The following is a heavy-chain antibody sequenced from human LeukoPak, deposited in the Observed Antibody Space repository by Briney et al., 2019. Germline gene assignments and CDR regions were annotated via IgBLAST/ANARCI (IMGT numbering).Heavy chain of an antibody. Sequence: GGSLRLSCAASGFTFSDYAVSWVRQAPGKGLEWVSGISGSDGSTYYADSVKGRFTISRDNSKNTLYLQMNSLRAEDTAVYYCAKVSVPAAIHFPNDYWGQGTLVTVSS. J-gene: IGHJ4*02. CDR1: GFTFSDYA. V-gene: IGHV3-23*01. CDR2: ISGSDGST. D-gene: IGHD2-2*01. CDR3: AKVSVPAAIHFPNDY.